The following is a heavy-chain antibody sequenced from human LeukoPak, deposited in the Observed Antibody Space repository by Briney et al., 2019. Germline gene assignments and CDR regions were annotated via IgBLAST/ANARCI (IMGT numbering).Heavy chain of an antibody. V-gene: IGHV3-7*01. J-gene: IGHJ3*02. CDR2: IKQDGSEK. CDR3: ARDLAGPPQEAFDI. CDR1: GFTFSSYS. Sequence: GGSLRLSCAASGFTFSSYSMNWVRQAPGKGLEWVANIKQDGSEKHYVDSVTGRFTISRDNTKNSLYLQMNSLRADDTAVYYCARDLAGPPQEAFDIWGQGTMVTVSS.